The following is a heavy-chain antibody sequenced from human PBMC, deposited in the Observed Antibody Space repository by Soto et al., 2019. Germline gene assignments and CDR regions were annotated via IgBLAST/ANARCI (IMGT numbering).Heavy chain of an antibody. Sequence: QVQLVQSGAEVKKPGASVKVSCKASGYTFTSYAIHWVRQAPGQSLEWMGWINGGDGNTKYSQKFQGRVPITRDTSASTAYMELSSLRSEDTAVYYCATGPRREYWGQGSLVTVSS. J-gene: IGHJ4*02. V-gene: IGHV1-3*01. CDR1: GYTFTSYA. CDR2: INGGDGNT. CDR3: ATGPRREY.